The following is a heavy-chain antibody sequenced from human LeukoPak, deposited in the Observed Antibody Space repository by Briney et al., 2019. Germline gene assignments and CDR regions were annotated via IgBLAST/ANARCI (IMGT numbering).Heavy chain of an antibody. CDR2: IYYSGST. D-gene: IGHD3-22*01. CDR1: GGSSRSSNYY. CDR3: ARLFYYDSSGPPS. V-gene: IGHV4-39*01. J-gene: IGHJ5*02. Sequence: SETLFLTCNVFGGSSRSSNYYWGWIRQPPGKGLEWIGSIYYSGSTYYNPSLKSRVTISVDTSNNQFSLKLRSATATDTAVYYCARLFYYDSSGPPSWGQGTLVTVSS.